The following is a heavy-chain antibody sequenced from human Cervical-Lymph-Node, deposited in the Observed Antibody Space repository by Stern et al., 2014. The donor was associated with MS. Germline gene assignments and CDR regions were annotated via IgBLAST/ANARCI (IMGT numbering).Heavy chain of an antibody. CDR3: ARDDRTSWYGGMPH. CDR2: SWSDGTKE. Sequence: VQLVESGGGAVQPGRSLRLSCATSGFTFSGYGMHWVRQAPGKGLAWAAISWSDGTKEDYADSVKGRFTISRDNSKNTLYLQMTSLRAEDTAVYYCARDDRTSWYGGMPHWGQGTLVTVSS. CDR1: GFTFSGYG. V-gene: IGHV3-33*01. J-gene: IGHJ4*02. D-gene: IGHD6-13*01.